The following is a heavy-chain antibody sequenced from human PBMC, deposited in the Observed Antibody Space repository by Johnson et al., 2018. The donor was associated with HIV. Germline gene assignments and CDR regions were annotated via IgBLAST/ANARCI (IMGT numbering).Heavy chain of an antibody. Sequence: QVQLVESGGGVVQPGGSLRLSCAASGFTFSSYGMHWVRQAPGKGLEWVAFIRYDGSNKYYADSVKGRFTISRDNSKNTLYLQMNSLRAEDTAVYYCAKLLGRYTYQDAFDIWGQGTMVTVSS. CDR3: AKLLGRYTYQDAFDI. J-gene: IGHJ3*02. V-gene: IGHV3-30*02. CDR2: IRYDGSNK. D-gene: IGHD3-10*01. CDR1: GFTFSSYG.